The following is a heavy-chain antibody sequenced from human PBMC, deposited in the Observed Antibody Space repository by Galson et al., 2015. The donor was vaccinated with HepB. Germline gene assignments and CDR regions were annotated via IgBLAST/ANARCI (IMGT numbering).Heavy chain of an antibody. Sequence: SETLSLTCAVSGVSITNYYWSWIRKPPGKGLEWIGYIFYRGSTDYNPSFRSRVAISIDTSRNQLSLKLSSVTAADTAVYYCARNPDCGSPACRSGGWFDPWGRGTLVTVSS. J-gene: IGHJ5*02. D-gene: IGHD2-2*01. CDR2: IFYRGST. CDR3: ARNPDCGSPACRSGGWFDP. CDR1: GVSITNYY. V-gene: IGHV4-59*01.